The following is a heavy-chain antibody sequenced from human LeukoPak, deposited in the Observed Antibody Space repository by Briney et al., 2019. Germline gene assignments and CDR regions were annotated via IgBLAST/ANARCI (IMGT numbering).Heavy chain of an antibody. J-gene: IGHJ4*02. CDR3: AKACLEYSYGPDY. Sequence: GSLKLSCAASGFTFSSYAMSWVRQAPGKGLEWVSAISGSGGSTYYADSVKGRFTISRDNSKNTLYLQMNSLRAEDTAVYYCAKACLEYSYGPDYWGQGTLVTVSS. V-gene: IGHV3-23*01. CDR1: GFTFSSYA. D-gene: IGHD5-18*01. CDR2: ISGSGGST.